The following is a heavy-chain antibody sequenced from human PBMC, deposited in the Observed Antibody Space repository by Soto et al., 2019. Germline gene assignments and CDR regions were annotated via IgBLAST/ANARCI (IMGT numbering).Heavy chain of an antibody. CDR1: GYGFTSYW. CDR3: ARQTVHYYDSSGYPRRDAFDI. CDR2: IYPGDSDT. D-gene: IGHD3-22*01. J-gene: IGHJ3*02. Sequence: GESLKISCKGSGYGFTSYWIGWVRQMPGKGLEWMGIIYPGDSDTRYSPSFQGQVTISADKSISTAYLQWSSLKASDTAMYYCARQTVHYYDSSGYPRRDAFDIWGQGTMVTVSS. V-gene: IGHV5-51*01.